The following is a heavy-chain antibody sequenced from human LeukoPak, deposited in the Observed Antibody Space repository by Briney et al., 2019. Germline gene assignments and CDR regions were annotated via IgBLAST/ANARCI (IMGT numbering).Heavy chain of an antibody. CDR3: AKGVNYDILTGYFHAFDM. Sequence: RPGGCLRLSCAASGFTFSNYAMNWVRQAPGRGLEWVSGFRGSADTTHYADSVKGRFTISRDNSKNTLYLQMNSLRAEDTAVYYCAKGVNYDILTGYFHAFDMWGQGTMVTVSS. J-gene: IGHJ3*02. D-gene: IGHD3-9*01. CDR1: GFTFSNYA. CDR2: FRGSADTT. V-gene: IGHV3-23*01.